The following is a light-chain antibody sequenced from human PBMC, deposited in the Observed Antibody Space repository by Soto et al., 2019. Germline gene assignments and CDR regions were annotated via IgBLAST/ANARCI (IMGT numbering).Light chain of an antibody. V-gene: IGLV2-14*01. Sequence: QSALTQPASVSGSPGQPITISCTGTSSDIGIYNYVSWYQQHPGKAPKLVICEVSNRPSGVSSRFSGSKSGNTASLTISGLRAEDEADYYCTSFTTTNIWVFGGGTQLTVL. CDR3: TSFTTTNIWV. CDR2: EVS. CDR1: SSDIGIYNY. J-gene: IGLJ3*02.